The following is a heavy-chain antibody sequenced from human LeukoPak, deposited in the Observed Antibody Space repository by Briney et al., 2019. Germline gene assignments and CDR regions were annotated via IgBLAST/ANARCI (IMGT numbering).Heavy chain of an antibody. Sequence: GGSLRLSCAASGFTFSSYGMHWVRQAPGKGLEWVAVISYDGSNKYYADSVKGRFTISRDNSKDTLYLQMNSLRAEDTAVYYCARGNIVYSGSYQGAFDIWGQGTMVTVSS. CDR1: GFTFSSYG. J-gene: IGHJ3*02. D-gene: IGHD1-26*01. V-gene: IGHV3-30*19. CDR3: ARGNIVYSGSYQGAFDI. CDR2: ISYDGSNK.